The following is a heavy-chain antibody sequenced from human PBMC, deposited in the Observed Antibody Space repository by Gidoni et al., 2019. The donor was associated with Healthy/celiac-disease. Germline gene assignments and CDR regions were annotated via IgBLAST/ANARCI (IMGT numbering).Heavy chain of an antibody. CDR3: ARDNSEDIVVVVAATYYGMDV. CDR2: ISYDGSNK. Sequence: QVQLVESGGGVVQPGRSLRLSCAASGFTFSSYAMHCVRQAPGKGLEWVAVISYDGSNKYYADSVKGRFTISRDNSKNTLYLQMNSLRAEDTAVYYCARDNSEDIVVVVAATYYGMDVWGQGTTVTVSS. J-gene: IGHJ6*02. CDR1: GFTFSSYA. D-gene: IGHD2-15*01. V-gene: IGHV3-30*04.